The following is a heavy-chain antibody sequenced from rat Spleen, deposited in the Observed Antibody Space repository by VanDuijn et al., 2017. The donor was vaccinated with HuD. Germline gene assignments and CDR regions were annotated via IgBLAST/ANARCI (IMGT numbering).Heavy chain of an antibody. Sequence: QVQLKESGPGLVQPSQTLSLTCTVSGFSLTSYNVHWVRQPTGKGLEWMGVIWTGGSTDYNSALKSRLSISRDTSKSQVFLKMNSLQTEDIATYYCAREEYPYWYFDFWGPGTMVTVSS. CDR1: GFSLTSYN. CDR3: AREEYPYWYFDF. CDR2: IWTGGST. V-gene: IGHV2-30*01. J-gene: IGHJ1*01. D-gene: IGHD4-2*01.